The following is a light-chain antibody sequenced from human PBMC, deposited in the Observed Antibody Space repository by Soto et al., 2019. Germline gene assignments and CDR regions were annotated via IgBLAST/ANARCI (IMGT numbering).Light chain of an antibody. Sequence: EVVLTQSPGTLSLSPGERATLSCRASRSVSSSYLAWYQQKPGQAPRLFIYGASNRANGIPDRFSGSGSGTDFTLTISRLEPEDFAVYYCQHYATSPRTFGQGTKVEI. CDR2: GAS. V-gene: IGKV3-20*01. J-gene: IGKJ1*01. CDR1: RSVSSSY. CDR3: QHYATSPRT.